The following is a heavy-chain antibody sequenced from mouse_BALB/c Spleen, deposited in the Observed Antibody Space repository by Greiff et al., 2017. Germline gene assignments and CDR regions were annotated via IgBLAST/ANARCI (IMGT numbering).Heavy chain of an antibody. CDR1: GYTFTSYT. D-gene: IGHD1-1*01. J-gene: IGHJ4*01. CDR3: ARWPPHYYGSSYDYYAMDY. Sequence: VQLQQSAAELARPGASVKMSCKASGYTFTSYTMHWVKQRPGQGLEWIGYINPSSGYTEYNQKFKDKTTLTADKSSSTAYMQLSSLTSEDSAVYYCARWPPHYYGSSYDYYAMDYWGQGTSVTVSS. CDR2: INPSSGYT. V-gene: IGHV1-4*02.